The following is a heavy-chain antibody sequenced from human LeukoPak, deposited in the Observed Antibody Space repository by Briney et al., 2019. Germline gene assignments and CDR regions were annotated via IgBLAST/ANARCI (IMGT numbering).Heavy chain of an antibody. CDR3: ANILYNWNDLFY. V-gene: IGHV3-30*02. D-gene: IGHD1-1*01. CDR2: IRYDGSNK. CDR1: GFTFSSYG. Sequence: GGSLRLSCAASGFTFSSYGMHWVRQAPGKGLEWVAFIRYDGSNKYYADSVKGRFTISRDNSKNTLYLQMNSLRAEDTAVYYCANILYNWNDLFYWGQGTLVTVSS. J-gene: IGHJ4*02.